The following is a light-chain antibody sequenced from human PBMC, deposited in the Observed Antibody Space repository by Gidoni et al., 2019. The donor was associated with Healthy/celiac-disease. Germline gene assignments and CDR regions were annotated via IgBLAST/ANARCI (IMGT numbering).Light chain of an antibody. Sequence: HSALTQPPSASGSPGQSVTISCTRTSSDVGGYNYVSWYQQPPGKAPKLMIYEVSKRPSGVPDRFSGSKSGNTASLTVSGLQAEDEADYYCSSYAGSYLYVFGTGTKVTVL. CDR1: SSDVGGYNY. CDR2: EVS. J-gene: IGLJ1*01. CDR3: SSYAGSYLYV. V-gene: IGLV2-8*01.